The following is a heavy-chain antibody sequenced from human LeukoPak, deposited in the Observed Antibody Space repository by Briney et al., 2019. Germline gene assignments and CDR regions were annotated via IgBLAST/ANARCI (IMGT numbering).Heavy chain of an antibody. CDR3: ARAPSGYYYNPYFDY. D-gene: IGHD3-22*01. CDR2: ISSSSSYI. CDR1: GFTFSSYS. V-gene: IGHV3-21*01. J-gene: IGHJ4*02. Sequence: GGSLRLSCAASGFTFSSYSMNWVRQAPGKGLEWVSSISSSSSYIYYADSVKGRFTISRDNAKNSLYLQMNSLRAEDTAVYYCARAPSGYYYNPYFDYWGQGTLVTVSS.